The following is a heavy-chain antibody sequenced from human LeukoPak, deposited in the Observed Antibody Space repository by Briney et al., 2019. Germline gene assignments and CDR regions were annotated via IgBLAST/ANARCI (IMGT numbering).Heavy chain of an antibody. J-gene: IGHJ4*02. CDR1: GFTFSSYG. Sequence: GGSLRLSCAASGFTFSSYGMHWVRQAPGKGLEWVAVIWYDGSNKYYADSAKGRFTISRDNSKNTLYLQMNSLRAEDTAVYYCAKDKGSESSWTFDYWGQGTLVTVSS. D-gene: IGHD6-13*01. CDR3: AKDKGSESSWTFDY. CDR2: IWYDGSNK. V-gene: IGHV3-33*06.